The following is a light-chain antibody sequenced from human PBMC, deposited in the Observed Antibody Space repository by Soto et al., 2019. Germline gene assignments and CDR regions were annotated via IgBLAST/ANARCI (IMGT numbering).Light chain of an antibody. V-gene: IGLV2-14*03. J-gene: IGLJ1*01. CDR2: DVS. CDR3: SSYTSGSTVYV. Sequence: QSALTQPASVSGSPGQSITISCTGTSSDVGSHNYVSWYQLHPGKAPKLMLFDVSNRPSGISNRFSGSKSGNTASLNISGLHAEDEANYYCSSYTSGSTVYVFGTGTKLTVL. CDR1: SSDVGSHNY.